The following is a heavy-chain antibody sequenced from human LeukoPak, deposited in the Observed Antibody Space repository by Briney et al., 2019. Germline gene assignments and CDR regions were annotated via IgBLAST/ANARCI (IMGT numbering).Heavy chain of an antibody. J-gene: IGHJ4*02. CDR2: TIPIFGTA. CDR1: GGTFSSDA. V-gene: IGHV1-69*13. Sequence: ASVKVSCKASGGTFSSDAISWVRQAPGQGLEWMGGTIPIFGTANYAQKFQGRVTITADESTSTAYMELSSLRSEDTAVYYCARGHYGSGSYYPFDYWGQGTLVTVSS. CDR3: ARGHYGSGSYYPFDY. D-gene: IGHD3-10*01.